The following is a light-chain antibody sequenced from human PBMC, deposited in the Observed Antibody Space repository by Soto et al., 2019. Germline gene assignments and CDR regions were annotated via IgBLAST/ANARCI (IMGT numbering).Light chain of an antibody. CDR3: CSYAGTTAV. J-gene: IGLJ1*01. V-gene: IGLV2-8*01. CDR2: EVA. Sequence: QSALTQLPSASGSPGQSVTISCTGSSRDVGGFDWVSWYQQHPGKAPKLMIYEVAKRPSGVPDRFSGSKSGNTSSLTVSGLQVEDEGYYYCCSYAGTTAVFGTGTKVTVL. CDR1: SRDVGGFDW.